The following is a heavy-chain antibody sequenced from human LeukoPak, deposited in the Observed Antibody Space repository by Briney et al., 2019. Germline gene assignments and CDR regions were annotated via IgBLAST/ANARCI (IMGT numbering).Heavy chain of an antibody. CDR1: GFTFSTSA. V-gene: IGHV1-58*01. Sequence: ASVKVSCKASGFTFSTSAVQWARQARGQRLEWMGWIVVGSGTTQYAQNFQERVTITRDMSTTTAYMELSSLTSGDTAVYYCAADLLGAAAYSWGQGTLVTVSS. CDR3: AADLLGAAAYS. D-gene: IGHD6-13*01. J-gene: IGHJ5*02. CDR2: IVVGSGTT.